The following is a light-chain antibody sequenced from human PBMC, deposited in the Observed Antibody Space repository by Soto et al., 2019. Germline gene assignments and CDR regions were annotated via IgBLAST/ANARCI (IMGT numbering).Light chain of an antibody. J-gene: IGLJ1*01. CDR3: SSYTSTNTQV. CDR2: EVS. CDR1: SSDVGGYKY. V-gene: IGLV2-14*01. Sequence: QSVLTQPASVSGSPGQSISISCTGTSSDVGGYKYVSWYQQHPGKAPKLMIYEVSNRPSGVSNRFSGSKSGNTASVTISGLQAEDEADYYCSSYTSTNTQVFGTGTKVTAL.